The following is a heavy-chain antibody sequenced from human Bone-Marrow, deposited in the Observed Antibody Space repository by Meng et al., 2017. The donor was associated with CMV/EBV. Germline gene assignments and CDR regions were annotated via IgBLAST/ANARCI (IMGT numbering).Heavy chain of an antibody. J-gene: IGHJ6*02. CDR3: ARAEYYYDFWSGYYNYYYGMDF. V-gene: IGHV1-8*01. CDR2: MNPNSGNT. Sequence: ASVKVSCKASGYTFTSYDINWVRQATGQGLEWMGWMNPNSGNTGYAQKFQGRVTMTRNTSISTAYMELSSLRSEDTAVYYCARAEYYYDFWSGYYNYYYGMDFWGQGTTVTVSS. CDR1: GYTFTSYD. D-gene: IGHD3-3*01.